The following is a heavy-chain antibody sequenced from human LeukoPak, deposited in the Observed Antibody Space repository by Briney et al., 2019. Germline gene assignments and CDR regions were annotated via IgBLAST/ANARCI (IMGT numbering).Heavy chain of an antibody. J-gene: IGHJ4*02. CDR2: IKQDGSEK. V-gene: IGHV3-7*01. D-gene: IGHD2-2*01. CDR1: GFTFSSYW. Sequence: PGGSLRLSCAASGFTFSSYWMSWVRQAPGKGLEWVANIKQDGSEKYYVDSVKGRFTISRDNAKNSLYLQMNSLRAEDTVVYYCARAQKYQLLTGYFDYWGQGTLVTVSS. CDR3: ARAQKYQLLTGYFDY.